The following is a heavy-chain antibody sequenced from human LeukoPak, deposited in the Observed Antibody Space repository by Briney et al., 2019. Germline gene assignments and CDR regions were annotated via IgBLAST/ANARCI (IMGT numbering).Heavy chain of an antibody. J-gene: IGHJ4*02. Sequence: PSETLSLTCAVSGGSISSSNWWSWVRQPPGKGLEWIGSIYYSGSTYYNPSLKSRVTISVDTSKNQFSLKLSSVTAADTAVYYCARQVSNWDSFDYWGQGTLVTVSS. CDR2: IYYSGST. CDR1: GGSISSSNW. CDR3: ARQVSNWDSFDY. D-gene: IGHD7-27*01. V-gene: IGHV4-39*01.